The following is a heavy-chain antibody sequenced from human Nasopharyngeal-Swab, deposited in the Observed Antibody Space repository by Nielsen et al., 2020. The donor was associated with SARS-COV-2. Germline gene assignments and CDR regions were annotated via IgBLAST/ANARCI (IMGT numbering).Heavy chain of an antibody. CDR3: AKDPRNTAMVNYFDY. D-gene: IGHD5-18*01. V-gene: IGHV3-23*01. J-gene: IGHJ4*02. Sequence: GGSLRLSCAASGFTFGSYAMSWVRQAPGKGLEWVSAISGSGGSTYYADSVKGRFTISRDNSKNTLYLQMNSLRAEDTAVYYCAKDPRNTAMVNYFDYWGQGTLVTVSS. CDR1: GFTFGSYA. CDR2: ISGSGGST.